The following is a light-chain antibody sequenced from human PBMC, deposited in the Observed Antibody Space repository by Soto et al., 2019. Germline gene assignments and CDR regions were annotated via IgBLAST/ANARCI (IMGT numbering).Light chain of an antibody. J-gene: IGKJ1*01. CDR1: QTLLYSSNNKNY. Sequence: DIVVTQSPDSLAVSLDERATINCRSSQTLLYSSNNKNYLGWYQQKPGQPPKLLIYWASTRESGVPDRFSGSGSGTDLTLTISSLQAEDVAIYYCQQYYDIAAWTFDQGTKVEIK. V-gene: IGKV4-1*01. CDR3: QQYYDIAAWT. CDR2: WAS.